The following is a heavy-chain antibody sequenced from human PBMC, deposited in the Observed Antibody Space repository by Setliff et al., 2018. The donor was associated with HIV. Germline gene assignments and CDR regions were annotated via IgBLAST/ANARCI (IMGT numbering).Heavy chain of an antibody. Sequence: ASVKVSCRASGYTFTGYFIHLLRQAPGQGLEWMGRINPNSGDTNYAQKFQGRVTMTRDTSITTAYMDLSRLTSDDTAVYYCAREDHYDRFLDHWGQGTLVTVSS. D-gene: IGHD3-22*01. J-gene: IGHJ5*02. CDR1: GYTFTGYF. CDR3: AREDHYDRFLDH. CDR2: INPNSGDT. V-gene: IGHV1-2*06.